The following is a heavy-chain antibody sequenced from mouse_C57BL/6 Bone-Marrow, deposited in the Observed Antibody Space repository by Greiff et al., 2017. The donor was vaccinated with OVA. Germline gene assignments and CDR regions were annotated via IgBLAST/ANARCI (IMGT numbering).Heavy chain of an antibody. CDR1: GYTFTSYW. D-gene: IGHD1-1*01. CDR3: AREDYYGSSYVNYAMDY. Sequence: QVQLQQPGAELVRPGSSVKLSCKASGYTFTSYWMHWVKQRPIQGLEWIGNIDPSDSETHYNQKFKDKATLTVDKSSSTAYMQLSSLTSEDSAVYYGAREDYYGSSYVNYAMDYWGQGTSVTVSS. CDR2: IDPSDSET. J-gene: IGHJ4*01. V-gene: IGHV1-52*01.